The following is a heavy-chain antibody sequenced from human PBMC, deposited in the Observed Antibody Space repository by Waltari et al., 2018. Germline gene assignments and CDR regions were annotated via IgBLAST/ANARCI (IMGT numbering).Heavy chain of an antibody. CDR3: ANSTLKGYY. J-gene: IGHJ4*02. V-gene: IGHV3-23*01. CDR2: ISGSGDST. CDR1: ECTFSNYA. Sequence: EVQLLESGGGLAQPGGSMRLSFEASECTFSNYAMSGVGQAPGKGVEWISGISGSGDSTYYADSVTGRFTISRDNSKNTLYLQMNSLRAEDTAVYYCANSTLKGYYWGQGTLVTVSS.